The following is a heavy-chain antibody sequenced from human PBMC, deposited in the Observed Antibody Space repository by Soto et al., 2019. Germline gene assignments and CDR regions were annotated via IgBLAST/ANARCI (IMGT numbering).Heavy chain of an antibody. CDR2: ISSSSSTI. D-gene: IGHD3-22*01. CDR3: ARVAPSMIVVAPFDY. V-gene: IGHV3-48*02. J-gene: IGHJ4*02. CDR1: GFTFRSYS. Sequence: GGSLRLSCAAPGFTFRSYSINWVRQAPGEGVEGVSYISSSSSTIYYADSVKGRFTISRDNAKNSLYLQMNSLRDEDTAVYYCARVAPSMIVVAPFDYWGQGTLVTVSS.